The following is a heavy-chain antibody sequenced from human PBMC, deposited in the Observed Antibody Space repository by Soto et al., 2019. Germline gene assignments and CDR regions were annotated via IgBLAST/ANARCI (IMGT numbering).Heavy chain of an antibody. V-gene: IGHV3-48*02. J-gene: IGHJ6*02. CDR1: GFSFSTYS. Sequence: EVQLVESGGGLVQPGGSLRLSCAASGFSFSTYSMNWVRQAPGKGLEWVSYISSRSYTIYYIDSVKGRFTISRDNAKSSLYLQMNSLRDEDTAVYYCARGGSGSDNGMDVWGQGTTVTVSS. CDR2: ISSRSYTI. CDR3: ARGGSGSDNGMDV. D-gene: IGHD3-16*01.